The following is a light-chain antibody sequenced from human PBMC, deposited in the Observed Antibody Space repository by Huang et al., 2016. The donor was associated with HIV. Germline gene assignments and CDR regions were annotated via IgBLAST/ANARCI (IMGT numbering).Light chain of an antibody. CDR1: HSINNY. J-gene: IGKJ4*01. CDR3: QQRSDRVT. CDR2: DAS. Sequence: EVVLTQSPATLFLFPGDGDSLSCRASHSINNYLAWYQQTPGQPPRLLIYDASIRAPGIPARFSGSGSGRDFTLTINNLEAEDFAIYYCQQRSDRVTFGGGSKVQI. V-gene: IGKV3-11*02.